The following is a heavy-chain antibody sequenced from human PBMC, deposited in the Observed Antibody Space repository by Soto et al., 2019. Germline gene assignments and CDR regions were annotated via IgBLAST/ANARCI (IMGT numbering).Heavy chain of an antibody. Sequence: GASVKVSCKVSGYTLTELSMHWVRQAPGKGLEWMGGFDPEDGETIYAQKFQGRVTMTEDTSTDTAYMELSSLRSEDTAVYYCATEVAAAGTTAFDYWGHGTLVTVSS. CDR3: ATEVAAAGTTAFDY. CDR1: GYTLTELS. D-gene: IGHD6-13*01. J-gene: IGHJ4*01. V-gene: IGHV1-24*01. CDR2: FDPEDGET.